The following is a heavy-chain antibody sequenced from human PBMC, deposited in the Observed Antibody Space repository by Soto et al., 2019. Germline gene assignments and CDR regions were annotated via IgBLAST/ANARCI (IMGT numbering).Heavy chain of an antibody. CDR2: ISSSSTTI. D-gene: IGHD3-22*01. Sequence: EVQLVESGGGLVQPGGSLRLSCAASGFTFSSYGMNWVRQAPGKGLERVSYISSSSTTIYYADSVKGRFTIFRDNAKNSLYLQLNSLIDEDTAVYYCARSPHYYDSSTYYGYGGQGTLFTVSS. V-gene: IGHV3-48*02. J-gene: IGHJ4*02. CDR3: ARSPHYYDSSTYYGY. CDR1: GFTFSSYG.